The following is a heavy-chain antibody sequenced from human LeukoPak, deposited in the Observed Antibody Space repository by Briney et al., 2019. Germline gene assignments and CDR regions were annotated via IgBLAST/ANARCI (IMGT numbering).Heavy chain of an antibody. CDR2: IIPIFGTA. CDR1: GGTFSSYA. V-gene: IGHV1-69*05. Sequence: SVKVSCKASGGTFSSYAISWVRQAPGQGLEWMGGIIPIFGTANYAQKFQGRVTITTDESTSTAYMELSRLRSDDTAVYYCARAGYSSSWVPVDYWGQGTLVTVSS. D-gene: IGHD6-13*01. CDR3: ARAGYSSSWVPVDY. J-gene: IGHJ4*02.